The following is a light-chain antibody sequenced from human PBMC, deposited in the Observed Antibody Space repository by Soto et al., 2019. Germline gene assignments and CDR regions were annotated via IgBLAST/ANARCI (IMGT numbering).Light chain of an antibody. J-gene: IGKJ1*01. V-gene: IGKV1-5*01. CDR3: QPYNSYPLG. Sequence: DIQMTQSPSTLSASVGDRVTITCRASRSISSWLAWYQQKPGKAPKLLIYDASSLESGVPSRFSGSGSGTEFTLTISSLQPDDFATYYCQPYNSYPLGFGQGTKVEIK. CDR1: RSISSW. CDR2: DAS.